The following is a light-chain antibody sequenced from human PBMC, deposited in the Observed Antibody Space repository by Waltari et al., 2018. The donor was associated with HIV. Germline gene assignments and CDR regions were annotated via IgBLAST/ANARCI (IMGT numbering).Light chain of an antibody. V-gene: IGLV2-8*01. Sequence: QSALTQPPSASVSPGQSVTISCTGTSSHAGGYNNISWYQQHPGKAPKIMIYEVTKRPSGVPDRFSGSRSGNTASLTVSGLQAEDEADYFCSSYAGSKNLVVFGGGTKLTVL. J-gene: IGLJ2*01. CDR1: SSHAGGYNN. CDR2: EVT. CDR3: SSYAGSKNLVV.